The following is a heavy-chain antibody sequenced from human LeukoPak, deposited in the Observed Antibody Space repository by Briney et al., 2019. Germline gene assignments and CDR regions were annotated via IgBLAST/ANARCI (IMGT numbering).Heavy chain of an antibody. D-gene: IGHD6-19*01. CDR2: IWYDGSNK. J-gene: IGHJ4*02. Sequence: QPGTSLRLSCAGSGFTFISHGMHWVRQAPGKGLEWVAVIWYDGSNKWYADSVKGRFTISRDNSKNTLFLQMSSLRAEDTAVYYCVKDLQNSSPSYWGQGTLVTVSS. CDR3: VKDLQNSSPSY. V-gene: IGHV3-33*06. CDR1: GFTFISHG.